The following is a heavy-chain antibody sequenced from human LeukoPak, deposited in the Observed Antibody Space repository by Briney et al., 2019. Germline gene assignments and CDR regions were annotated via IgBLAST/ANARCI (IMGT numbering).Heavy chain of an antibody. D-gene: IGHD5-18*01. CDR2: IYSGGST. J-gene: IGHJ4*02. V-gene: IGHV3-66*04. CDR1: GFTFNTYG. CDR3: ASQDRDRGYSYGKLGDY. Sequence: PGGSLRLSCAASGFTFNTYGMSWVRQAPGKGLEWVSVIYSGGSTYYADSVKGRFTISRDNSKNTLYLQMNSLRAEDTAVYYCASQDRDRGYSYGKLGDYWGQGTLVTVSS.